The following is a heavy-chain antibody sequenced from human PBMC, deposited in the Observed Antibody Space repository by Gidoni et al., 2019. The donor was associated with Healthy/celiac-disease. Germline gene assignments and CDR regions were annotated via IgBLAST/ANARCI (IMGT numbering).Heavy chain of an antibody. CDR1: GGSISSSSYY. V-gene: IGHV4-39*01. CDR3: ASQAVAGPSYYYYYYGMDV. D-gene: IGHD6-19*01. CDR2: IYYSGST. Sequence: QLQLQESGPGLVKPSETLSLTCTVSGGSISSSSYYWGWIRQPPGKGLEWIGSIYYSGSTYYNPSLKSRVTISVDTSKNQFSLKLSSVTAADTAVYYCASQAVAGPSYYYYYYGMDVWGQGTTVTVSS. J-gene: IGHJ6*02.